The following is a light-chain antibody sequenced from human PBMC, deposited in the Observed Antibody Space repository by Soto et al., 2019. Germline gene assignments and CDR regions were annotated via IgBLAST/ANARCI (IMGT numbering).Light chain of an antibody. CDR3: SSWTRTTTPWV. V-gene: IGLV2-14*01. Sequence: SALTQPASVSGSPGQSITISCTGTSSDIGDYNHVSWYQKYPGKAPKLMIYEVNNRPSGVSNRFSGSKSGNTASLTISGLQAEEEGDYYCSSWTRTTTPWVFGGGTKLTVL. CDR1: SSDIGDYNH. J-gene: IGLJ3*02. CDR2: EVN.